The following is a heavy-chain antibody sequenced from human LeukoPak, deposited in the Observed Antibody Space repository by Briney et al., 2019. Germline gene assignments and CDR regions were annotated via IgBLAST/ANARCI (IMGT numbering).Heavy chain of an antibody. CDR3: ASQAVCGNGFDY. D-gene: IGHD6-19*01. CDR1: GGSISSSRYY. CDR2: IYYSGNT. V-gene: IGHV4-39*01. Sequence: PSETLSLTCTVSGGSISSSRYYWGWIRQPPGKGLEWIGTIYYSGNTYYNPSLKSRVSISVDTSKNQFSLKLSSVTAADTAVYYCASQAVCGNGFDYWGQGTLVTVSS. J-gene: IGHJ4*02.